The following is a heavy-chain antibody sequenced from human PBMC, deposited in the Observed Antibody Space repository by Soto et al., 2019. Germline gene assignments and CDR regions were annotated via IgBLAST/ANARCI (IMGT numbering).Heavy chain of an antibody. J-gene: IGHJ4*02. CDR3: STYRHGRLKTIFDH. CDR2: IKSKTDGEIT. V-gene: IGHV3-15*07. CDR1: GFTFTNAL. Sequence: GGSLRLSCASSGFTFTNALMNWVRQAPGKGLDWVGRIKSKTDGEITDYAAPVKGRFTISRDDSKNTLYLQMNNVQIEDTAVYYCSTYRHGRLKTIFDHWGPGTLVTVSS. D-gene: IGHD1-1*01.